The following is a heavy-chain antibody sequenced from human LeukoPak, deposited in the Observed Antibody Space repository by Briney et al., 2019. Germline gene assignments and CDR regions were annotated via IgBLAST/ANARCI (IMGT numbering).Heavy chain of an antibody. Sequence: PSETLSLTRSVSGGPLSTSLYYWGWIRQPPGKGLEWIGNIYYTGGTSYNPSLESRVSISIDMSKNQFSLDLTSVTAADTAVYYCARSPPTIFDYWGQGTLVTVSS. D-gene: IGHD5-12*01. CDR3: ARSPPTIFDY. CDR2: IYYTGGT. V-gene: IGHV4-39*01. J-gene: IGHJ4*02. CDR1: GGPLSTSLYY.